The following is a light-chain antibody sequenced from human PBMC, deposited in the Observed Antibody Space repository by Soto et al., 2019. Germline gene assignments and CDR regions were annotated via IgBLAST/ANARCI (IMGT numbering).Light chain of an antibody. V-gene: IGKV1-5*03. CDR2: KAA. Sequence: DIQMTQSPSTLSASVGDRVTITCRASQTINNWLAWYQQKPGKAPKLLIYKAAKLQSGVPSRFSGSGLSGSGSGTEFTLTINSLQPDDFATYYCQQYKTFSEVTFGGGTRVDIK. CDR3: QQYKTFSEVT. CDR1: QTINNW. J-gene: IGKJ4*01.